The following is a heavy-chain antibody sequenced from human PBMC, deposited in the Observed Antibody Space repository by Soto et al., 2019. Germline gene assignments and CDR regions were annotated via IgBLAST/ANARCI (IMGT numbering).Heavy chain of an antibody. CDR1: GFTFSSYG. Sequence: QVQLVESGGGVVQPGRSLRLSCAASGFTFSSYGMHWVRQAPGKGLEWVAVISDDGSNKYYADSVKGRFNISRDNSKNTLYLQMNSLRAEDTAVYYCANYCRSTSCFSGGLEHWGQGTLVTVSS. CDR2: ISDDGSNK. J-gene: IGHJ4*02. D-gene: IGHD2-2*01. V-gene: IGHV3-30*18. CDR3: ANYCRSTSCFSGGLEH.